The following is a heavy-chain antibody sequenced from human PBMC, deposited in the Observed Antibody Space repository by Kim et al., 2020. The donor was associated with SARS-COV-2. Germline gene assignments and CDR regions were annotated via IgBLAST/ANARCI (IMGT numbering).Heavy chain of an antibody. Sequence: GGSLRLSCAASGFTFSSYWMHWVRQVPGEGPVWVSRINGDGSTTTYADSVKGRFTISSDNAKNTLFLQMNSLRVEDTAVYHCARSFIAAALDWGQGTLV. CDR2: INGDGSTT. V-gene: IGHV3-74*01. CDR1: GFTFSSYW. J-gene: IGHJ4*02. CDR3: ARSFIAAALD. D-gene: IGHD6-13*01.